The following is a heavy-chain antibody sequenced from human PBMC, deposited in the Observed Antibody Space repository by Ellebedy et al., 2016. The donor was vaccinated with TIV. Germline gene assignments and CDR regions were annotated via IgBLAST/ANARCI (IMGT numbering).Heavy chain of an antibody. J-gene: IGHJ1*01. CDR3: ASLRQSD. CDR1: GFTFSSYA. Sequence: GESLKISCAASGFTFSSYAMSWVRQAPGKGLEWVSVIRGSDGITNYADSVKGRFTISRDNSKNTVYLKMNSLRGEDTAVYYCASLRQSDWGQGTLVTVSS. CDR2: IRGSDGIT. D-gene: IGHD6-19*01. V-gene: IGHV3-23*01.